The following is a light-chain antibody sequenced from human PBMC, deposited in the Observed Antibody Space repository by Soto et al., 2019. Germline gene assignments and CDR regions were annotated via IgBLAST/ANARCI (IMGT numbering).Light chain of an antibody. Sequence: QSVLTQPASVSGSPGQSITISCTGSSSDVGAYNFVSWYQHHPGKAPKLILYEVTTRPSGVSSRFSGSKSGNTASLTISGLQADDEANHYCSSYPSSNTTYVLGNGTKVTVL. CDR1: SSDVGAYNF. CDR3: SSYPSSNTTYV. V-gene: IGLV2-14*01. CDR2: EVT. J-gene: IGLJ1*01.